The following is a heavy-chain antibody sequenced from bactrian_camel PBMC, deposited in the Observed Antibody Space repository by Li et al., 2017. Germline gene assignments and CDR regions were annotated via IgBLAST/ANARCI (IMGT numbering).Heavy chain of an antibody. Sequence: DVQLVESGGGLVQPGGSLRLSCTASEFAFASYDMSWVRQAPGKGLEWVSGINAGDTPYYADSVKGRFAISLDSGRNLLALQMDSLKPEDTAMYYCAADRNPPYCSPDYCFADNWGQGTQVTVS. CDR2: INAGDTP. J-gene: IGHJ4*01. D-gene: IGHD1*01. CDR1: EFAFASYD. CDR3: AADRNPPYCSPDYCFADN. V-gene: IGHV3S10*01.